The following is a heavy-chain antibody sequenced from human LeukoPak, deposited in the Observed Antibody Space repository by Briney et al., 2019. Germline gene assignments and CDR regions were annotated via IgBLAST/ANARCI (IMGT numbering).Heavy chain of an antibody. J-gene: IGHJ5*02. CDR2: INPNSGGT. V-gene: IGHV1-2*02. D-gene: IGHD3-3*01. CDR1: GYTFTCYY. CDR3: ARGVRDYDFWSGYPDP. Sequence: ASVKVSCKASGYTFTCYYMHWVRQAPGQGLEWMGWINPNSGGTNYAQKFQGRVTMTRDTSISTAYMELSRLRSDDTAVYYCARGVRDYDFWSGYPDPWGQGTLVTVSS.